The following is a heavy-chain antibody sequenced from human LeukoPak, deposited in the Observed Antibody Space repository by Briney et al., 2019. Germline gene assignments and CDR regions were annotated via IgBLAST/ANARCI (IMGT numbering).Heavy chain of an antibody. J-gene: IGHJ4*02. V-gene: IGHV3-30*14. D-gene: IGHD3-16*01. Sequence: GGSLRLSCAASGFTFSIYAMHWVRQAPGKGLEWVALISYDGSNKYYADSVKGRFTISRDNSKNTLYLQMNSLRAEDTAVYYCARGEGTLTTWPIDYWGQGTLVTVSS. CDR3: ARGEGTLTTWPIDY. CDR1: GFTFSIYA. CDR2: ISYDGSNK.